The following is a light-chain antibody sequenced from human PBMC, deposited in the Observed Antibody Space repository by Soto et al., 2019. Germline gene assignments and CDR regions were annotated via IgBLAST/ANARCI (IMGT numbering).Light chain of an antibody. CDR3: QQRGNWLPR. V-gene: IGKV3-11*01. CDR1: ERVSSY. CDR2: EAS. J-gene: IGKJ1*01. Sequence: EIVLTQSPATLSLSPGGRATLSCRASERVSSYLAWNQQNPGQAPRLLTYEASNRATGIPARFSGSGSGTDFPLTISSLEPEDFAVYYCQQRGNWLPRFGQGTKVDIK.